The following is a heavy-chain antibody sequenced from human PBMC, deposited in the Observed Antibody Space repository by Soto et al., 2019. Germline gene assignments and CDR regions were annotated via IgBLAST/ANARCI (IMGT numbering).Heavy chain of an antibody. Sequence: GGSLRLSCAASGFTFSIYWMHWVRQAPGKGLVWVSRINSDGSSTSYADSVKGRFTISRDNAKNTLYLQMNSLRAEDTAVYYCALTARPYYYYYMDVWGKGTTVTVSS. V-gene: IGHV3-74*01. J-gene: IGHJ6*03. D-gene: IGHD6-6*01. CDR1: GFTFSIYW. CDR3: ALTARPYYYYYMDV. CDR2: INSDGSST.